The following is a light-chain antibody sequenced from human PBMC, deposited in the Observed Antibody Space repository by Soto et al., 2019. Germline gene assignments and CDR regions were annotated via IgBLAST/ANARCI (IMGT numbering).Light chain of an antibody. Sequence: EIVLTQSPGTRSLSPLEIARLCFMASQSVSYYLAWYQQKPGQAPRLLIYDASSRATGVPDRFSGSGSGTDFTLTISSLQPEDFATYYCQTSGDTPPWTFGQGTKVDIK. CDR2: DAS. J-gene: IGKJ1*01. CDR3: QTSGDTPPWT. CDR1: QSVSYY. V-gene: IGKV3-11*01.